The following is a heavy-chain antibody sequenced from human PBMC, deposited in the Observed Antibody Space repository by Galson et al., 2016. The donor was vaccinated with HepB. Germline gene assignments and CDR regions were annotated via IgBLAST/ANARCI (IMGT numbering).Heavy chain of an antibody. V-gene: IGHV3-7*01. CDR3: AGGRLYCDY. CDR1: GFIFSDYW. CDR2: IKQDGSEK. Sequence: SLRLSCAASGFIFSDYWMTWVRQAPGKGLEWVANIKQDGSEKYYVDSMKGRFTISRDNAKKSVYLQMNSLRAEDTAVYYCAGGRLYCDYWGQGALVTVSS. D-gene: IGHD2-15*01. J-gene: IGHJ4*02.